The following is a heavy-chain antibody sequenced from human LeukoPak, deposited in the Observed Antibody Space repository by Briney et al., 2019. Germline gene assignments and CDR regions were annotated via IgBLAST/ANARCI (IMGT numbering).Heavy chain of an antibody. CDR2: INHSGST. V-gene: IGHV4-34*01. CDR3: ARERGEVSSLYYYYYYMDV. J-gene: IGHJ6*03. D-gene: IGHD3-16*01. Sequence: PSETLSLTCAVYGGSFSGYYWSWIRQPPGKGLEWIGEINHSGSTNYNPSLKSRVTISVDTSKNQFSLQLNSVTPEDTAVYYCARERGEVSSLYYYYYYMDVWGKGTTVTVSS. CDR1: GGSFSGYY.